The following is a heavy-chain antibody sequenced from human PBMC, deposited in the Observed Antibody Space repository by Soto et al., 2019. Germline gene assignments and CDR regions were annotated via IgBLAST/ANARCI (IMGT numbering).Heavy chain of an antibody. Sequence: PGGSLRLSCAGSGFTLSDHYIDWVRQAPGKGLEWVGRSRDKAQGYSTAYADSVKGRFTISRDNARNTLSLQMNSLRADDTAVYYCARLSGDHSAFFSYGMDAWGQGTTVTVSS. CDR1: GFTLSDHY. CDR3: ARLSGDHSAFFSYGMDA. D-gene: IGHD2-21*01. CDR2: SRDKAQGYST. V-gene: IGHV3-72*01. J-gene: IGHJ6*02.